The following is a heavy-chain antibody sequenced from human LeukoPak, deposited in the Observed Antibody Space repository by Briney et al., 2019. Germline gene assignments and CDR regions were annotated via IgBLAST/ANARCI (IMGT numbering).Heavy chain of an antibody. D-gene: IGHD3-22*01. CDR2: FDPEDGET. CDR3: VTMIVVVINPLRAEYFQH. V-gene: IGHV1-24*01. J-gene: IGHJ1*01. CDR1: GYTLTELS. Sequence: ASVKVSCKVSGYTLTELSMHWVRQAPGKGLEWMGGFDPEDGETIYAQKFQGRVTMTEDTSTDTAYMELSSLRSEDTAVYYCVTMIVVVINPLRAEYFQHWGQGTLVTVSS.